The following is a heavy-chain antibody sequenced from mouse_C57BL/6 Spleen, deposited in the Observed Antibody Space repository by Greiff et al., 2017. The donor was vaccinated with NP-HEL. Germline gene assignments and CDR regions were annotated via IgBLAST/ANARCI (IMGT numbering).Heavy chain of an antibody. Sequence: EVNVVESGGGLVQPGGSLSLSCAASGFTFTDYYMSWVRQPPGKALEWLGFIRNKANGYTTEYSASVKGRFTISRDNSQSILYLQMNALRAEDSATYYCARRERTTVVFDYWGQGTTLTVSS. V-gene: IGHV7-3*01. CDR3: ARRERTTVVFDY. J-gene: IGHJ2*01. CDR1: GFTFTDYY. CDR2: IRNKANGYTT. D-gene: IGHD1-1*01.